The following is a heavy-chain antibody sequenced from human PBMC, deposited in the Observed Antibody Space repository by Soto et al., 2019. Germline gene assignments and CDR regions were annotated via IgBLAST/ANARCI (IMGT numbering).Heavy chain of an antibody. CDR2: IYYSGST. J-gene: IGHJ5*02. V-gene: IGHV4-39*01. CDR1: GGSISSSSYY. Sequence: PSETLSLTCTVSGGSISSSSYYWGWIRQPPGKGLEWIGSIYYSGSTYYNPSLKSRVTISVDTSKNQFSLKLSSVTAADTAVYYCARGYCSGGSCYLKWHWFDPWGQGTLVTVSS. D-gene: IGHD2-15*01. CDR3: ARGYCSGGSCYLKWHWFDP.